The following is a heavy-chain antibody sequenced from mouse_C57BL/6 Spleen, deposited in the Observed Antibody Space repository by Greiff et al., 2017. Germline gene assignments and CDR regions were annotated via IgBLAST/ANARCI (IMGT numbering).Heavy chain of an antibody. D-gene: IGHD2-5*01. V-gene: IGHV1-72*01. CDR1: GYTFTSSG. CDR3: ARGDYSNYIDY. CDR2: IDPNSGGT. J-gene: IGHJ2*01. Sequence: QVQLKQPGAELVRPGASVKLSCKASGYTFTSSGMPWVKQRPGRGLEGIGRIDPNSGGTKYNEKFKSKATLTVDKPSSTAYMQLSSLTSEDSAVYYCARGDYSNYIDYWGQGATLTVSS.